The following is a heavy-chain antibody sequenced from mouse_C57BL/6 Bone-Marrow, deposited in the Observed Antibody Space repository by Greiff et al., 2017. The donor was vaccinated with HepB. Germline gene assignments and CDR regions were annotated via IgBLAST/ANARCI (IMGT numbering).Heavy chain of an antibody. CDR3: ARRQLRNYAMDY. J-gene: IGHJ4*01. Sequence: EVKLQESGGDLVKPGGSLKLSCAASGFTFSSYGMSWVRQTPDKRLEWVATISSGGSYTYYPDSVKGRFTISRDNAKNTLYLQMSSLKSEDTAMYYCARRQLRNYAMDYWGQGTSVTVSS. CDR1: GFTFSSYG. CDR2: ISSGGSYT. V-gene: IGHV5-6*02. D-gene: IGHD3-2*02.